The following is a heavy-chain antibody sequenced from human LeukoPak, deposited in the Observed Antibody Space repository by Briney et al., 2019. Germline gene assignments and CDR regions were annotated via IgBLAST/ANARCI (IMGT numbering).Heavy chain of an antibody. Sequence: GASVKVSCKASGGTFSSYAISWVRQAPGQGLEWMGGIIPIFGTANYAQKFQGRVTITADESTSTAYMELSSLGSEDTAVYYCARAPPYYYDSSGYYDYWGQGTLVTVSS. V-gene: IGHV1-69*13. J-gene: IGHJ4*02. D-gene: IGHD3-22*01. CDR1: GGTFSSYA. CDR3: ARAPPYYYDSSGYYDY. CDR2: IIPIFGTA.